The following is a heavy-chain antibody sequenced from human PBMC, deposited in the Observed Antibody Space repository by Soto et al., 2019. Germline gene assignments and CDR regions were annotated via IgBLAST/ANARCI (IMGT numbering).Heavy chain of an antibody. D-gene: IGHD5-12*01. CDR3: AKSRDGYNYDAFDI. Sequence: GGSLRLSCAASGFTFSSYGMHWVRQAPGKGLEWVAVISYDGSNKYYADSVKGRFTISRDNSKNTLYLQMNSLRAEDTAVYYCAKSRDGYNYDAFDIWGQGTMVTVSS. J-gene: IGHJ3*02. V-gene: IGHV3-30*18. CDR1: GFTFSSYG. CDR2: ISYDGSNK.